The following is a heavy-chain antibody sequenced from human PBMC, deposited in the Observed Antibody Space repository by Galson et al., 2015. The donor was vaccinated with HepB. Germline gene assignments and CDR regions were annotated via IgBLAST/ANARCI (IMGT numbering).Heavy chain of an antibody. CDR3: ARGRQWLDPLDY. CDR2: INHSGST. CDR1: GGSFSGYY. J-gene: IGHJ4*02. D-gene: IGHD6-19*01. V-gene: IGHV4-34*01. Sequence: ETLSLTCAVYGGSFSGYYWSWIRQPPGKGLEWIGEINHSGSTNYNPSLKSRVTISVDTSKNQFSLKLSSVTAADTAVYYCARGRQWLDPLDYWGQGTLVTVSS.